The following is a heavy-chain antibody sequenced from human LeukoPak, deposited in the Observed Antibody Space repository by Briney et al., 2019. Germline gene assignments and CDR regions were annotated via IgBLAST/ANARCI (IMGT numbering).Heavy chain of an antibody. Sequence: GGSLRLSCAASGFTFSSYWMHWVRQAPGKGLVWISRINSDGSNTNYADSVKGRFTISRDNAKNTLYLQMNSLRAEDTAVYFCAGARWVTADFDYWGQGTLVTVSS. D-gene: IGHD2-21*02. CDR3: AGARWVTADFDY. CDR2: INSDGSNT. J-gene: IGHJ4*02. CDR1: GFTFSSYW. V-gene: IGHV3-74*01.